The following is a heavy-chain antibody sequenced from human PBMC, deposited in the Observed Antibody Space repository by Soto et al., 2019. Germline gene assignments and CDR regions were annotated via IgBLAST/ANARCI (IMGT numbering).Heavy chain of an antibody. D-gene: IGHD1-26*01. CDR2: INPSGGST. J-gene: IGHJ5*02. Sequence: GASVKVSCKASGYTFTSYYMHWVRQAPGQGLEWMGKINPSGGSTSYAQKFQGRVTMTRDTSTSTVYMELSSLRSEDTAVYYCARGPVGATISGRYNWFDPWGRGTLVTAPQ. CDR3: ARGPVGATISGRYNWFDP. CDR1: GYTFTSYY. V-gene: IGHV1-46*01.